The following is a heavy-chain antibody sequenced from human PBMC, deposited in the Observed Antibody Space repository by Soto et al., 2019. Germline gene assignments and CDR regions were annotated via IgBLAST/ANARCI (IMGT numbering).Heavy chain of an antibody. Sequence: GESLKISCQGSGYSFTSYWISWVRQMPGKGLEWMGRIDPSDSYTNYSPSFQGHVTISADKSISTAYLQWSSLKASDTAMYYCARPQYYYDSSGYLGGMDVWGQGTTVTVSS. D-gene: IGHD3-22*01. CDR1: GYSFTSYW. J-gene: IGHJ6*02. CDR2: IDPSDSYT. CDR3: ARPQYYYDSSGYLGGMDV. V-gene: IGHV5-10-1*01.